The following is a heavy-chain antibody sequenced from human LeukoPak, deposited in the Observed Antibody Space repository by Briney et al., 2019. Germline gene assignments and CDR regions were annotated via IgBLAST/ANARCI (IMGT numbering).Heavy chain of an antibody. CDR2: INHSGST. D-gene: IGHD6-6*01. J-gene: IGHJ6*03. CDR3: ARDRPAARFPAGARGYYMDV. CDR1: GGSFSGYY. V-gene: IGHV4-34*01. Sequence: PSETLSLTCAVYGGSFSGYYWSWIRQPPGKGLEWIGEINHSGSTNYNPSLKSRVTISVDTSKNQFSLKLSSVTAADTAVYYCARDRPAARFPAGARGYYMDVWGKGTTVTVSS.